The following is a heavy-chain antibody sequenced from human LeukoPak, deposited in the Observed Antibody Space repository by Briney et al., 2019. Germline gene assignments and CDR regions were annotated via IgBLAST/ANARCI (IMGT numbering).Heavy chain of an antibody. J-gene: IGHJ4*02. CDR3: AREGFYDFWSGSDY. CDR2: INPNSGGT. D-gene: IGHD3-3*01. CDR1: GYTFTGYY. V-gene: IGHV1-2*02. Sequence: GASVKVSCKASGYTFTGYYIHWVRQAPGQGLEWMGWINPNSGGTNYAQKFQGRVTMTRDTSISTAYMELSRLRSDDTAVYYCAREGFYDFWSGSDYWGQGTLVTVSS.